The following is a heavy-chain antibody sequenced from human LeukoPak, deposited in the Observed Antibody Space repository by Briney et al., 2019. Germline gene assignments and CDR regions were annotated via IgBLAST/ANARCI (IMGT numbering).Heavy chain of an antibody. CDR3: ARRGGNGYYYGSGSYYFDY. Sequence: SETLSLTCAVSGYSISSGYFWGWIRQPPGKGLEWIGSIYYSGSTYYNPSLKSRVTISVDTSKNQFSLKLSSVTAADTAVYYCARRGGNGYYYGSGSYYFDYWGQGTLVTVSS. J-gene: IGHJ4*02. V-gene: IGHV4-38-2*01. CDR2: IYYSGST. CDR1: GYSISSGYF. D-gene: IGHD3-10*01.